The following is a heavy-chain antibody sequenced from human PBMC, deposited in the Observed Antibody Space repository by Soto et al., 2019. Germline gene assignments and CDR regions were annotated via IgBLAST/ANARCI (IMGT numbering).Heavy chain of an antibody. CDR3: ARAPPYYYDSSGYFAALVFDY. D-gene: IGHD3-22*01. CDR2: ISAYNGNT. J-gene: IGHJ4*02. Sequence: ASVKVSCKASGYTFTSYGISWVRQAPGQGLEWMGWISAYNGNTNYAQKLQGRVTMTTDTSTSTAYMELRSLRSDDTAVYYCARAPPYYYDSSGYFAALVFDYWGQGTLVTVSS. CDR1: GYTFTSYG. V-gene: IGHV1-18*01.